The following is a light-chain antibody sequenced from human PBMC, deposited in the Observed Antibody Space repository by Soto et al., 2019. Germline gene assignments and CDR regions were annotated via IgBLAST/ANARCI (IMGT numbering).Light chain of an antibody. J-gene: IGKJ4*01. Sequence: EIGLTQSPGPLSLSPGERATLSCRASQSVSSNYLAWYQQKPGQAPRLLIYGASSRATGIPDRFSGSGSGTDFTLTISSLEPADFAGYYCQQYGNSFTFGGGTKVEIK. CDR3: QQYGNSFT. V-gene: IGKV3-20*01. CDR2: GAS. CDR1: QSVSSNY.